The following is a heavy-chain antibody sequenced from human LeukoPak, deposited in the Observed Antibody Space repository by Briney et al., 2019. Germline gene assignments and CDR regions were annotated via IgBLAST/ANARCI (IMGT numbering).Heavy chain of an antibody. V-gene: IGHV3-30*02. D-gene: IGHD3-10*01. CDR1: GFTFSSYG. CDR3: AKDGVLWFGAALCNWFDP. J-gene: IGHJ5*02. CDR2: IHHDGSNK. Sequence: GGSLRLSCAASGFTFSSYGMHWVRQAPGKGLDWVAFIHHDGSNKYYADSVKGRFTISRDNSKNTLYLQMNSLRAEDTAVYYCAKDGVLWFGAALCNWFDPWGQGTLVTVSS.